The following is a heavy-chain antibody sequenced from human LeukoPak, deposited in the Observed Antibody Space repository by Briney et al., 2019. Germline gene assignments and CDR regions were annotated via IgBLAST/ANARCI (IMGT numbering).Heavy chain of an antibody. D-gene: IGHD6-13*01. CDR2: IYSGGST. V-gene: IGHV3-53*04. CDR1: GFTVSSNY. J-gene: IGHJ6*02. CDR3: ARDGRSTGIAMYYYGMDV. Sequence: GGSLRLSCAASGFTVSSNYMSWVRQAPGKGLEWVSVIYSGGSTYYADSVKGRFTISRHNSKNTLYLQMNSLRAEDTAMYYCARDGRSTGIAMYYYGMDVWGQGTTVTVSS.